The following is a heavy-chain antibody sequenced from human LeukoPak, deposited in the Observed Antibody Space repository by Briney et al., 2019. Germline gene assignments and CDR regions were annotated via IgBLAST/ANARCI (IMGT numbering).Heavy chain of an antibody. CDR3: ARARLVRGPVTPLYYFDY. D-gene: IGHD2-8*02. CDR1: GYTFTTYD. CDR2: MNPNSANT. J-gene: IGHJ4*02. V-gene: IGHV1-8*01. Sequence: GASVKVSCKASGYTFTTYDINWVRQATGQGLEWMGWMNPNSANTGYAQKFQGRVTTTRNTSISTAYMELNSLRSDDTAVYYCARARLVRGPVTPLYYFDYWGQGVLVTVSS.